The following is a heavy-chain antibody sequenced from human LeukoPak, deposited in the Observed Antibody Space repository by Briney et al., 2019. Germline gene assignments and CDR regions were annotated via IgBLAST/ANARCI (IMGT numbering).Heavy chain of an antibody. Sequence: GASVKVSCKASGYTFTSYAMHWVRQAPGQRLEWMGWINAGNGNTKYSQKFQGRVTITRDTSASTAYMELSSLRSEDTAVYYCARDHKYSSGWVYYFDYWGQGTLVTVSS. J-gene: IGHJ4*02. CDR1: GYTFTSYA. CDR3: ARDHKYSSGWVYYFDY. CDR2: INAGNGNT. D-gene: IGHD6-19*01. V-gene: IGHV1-3*01.